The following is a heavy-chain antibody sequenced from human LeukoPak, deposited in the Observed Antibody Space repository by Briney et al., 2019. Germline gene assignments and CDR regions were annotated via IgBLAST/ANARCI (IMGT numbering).Heavy chain of an antibody. D-gene: IGHD4-17*01. J-gene: IGHJ4*02. CDR1: GGSISSYY. CDR3: ARGHGDGAYVQFDY. CDR2: IYYSGST. Sequence: SETLSLTCTVSGGSISSYYWSWIRRPPGKGLVWIGYIYYSGSTNYNPSLKSRVTISVDTSKNQFSLKLSSVTAADTAVYYCARGHGDGAYVQFDYWGQGTLVTVFS. V-gene: IGHV4-59*01.